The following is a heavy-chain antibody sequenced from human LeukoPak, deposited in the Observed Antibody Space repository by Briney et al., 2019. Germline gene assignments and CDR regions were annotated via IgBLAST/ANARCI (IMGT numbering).Heavy chain of an antibody. CDR3: ARGTHYYDSSGLLGDY. V-gene: IGHV1-46*01. Sequence: ASVKVSCKASGYTFTSYYMHWVRQAPGQGLEWMGIINPSGGSTSYAQKFQGRVTVTRDTSTSTVYMELSSLRSEDTAVYYCARGTHYYDSSGLLGDYWGQGTLVTVSS. D-gene: IGHD3-22*01. CDR2: INPSGGST. J-gene: IGHJ4*02. CDR1: GYTFTSYY.